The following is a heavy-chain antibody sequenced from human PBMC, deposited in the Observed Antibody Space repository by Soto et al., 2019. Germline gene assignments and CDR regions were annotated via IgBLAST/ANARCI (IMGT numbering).Heavy chain of an antibody. Sequence: SETLSLTCTVSGASISSYYWSWIRQPPGKGLEWIGYIYYSGSTNYNPSLKSRVTISVDTSKNQFSLRVTSVTAADTAVYYCASPRQGNYDFLSGYYALDYWSQGTLVTVSS. D-gene: IGHD3-3*01. J-gene: IGHJ4*02. CDR1: GASISSYY. V-gene: IGHV4-59*12. CDR3: ASPRQGNYDFLSGYYALDY. CDR2: IYYSGST.